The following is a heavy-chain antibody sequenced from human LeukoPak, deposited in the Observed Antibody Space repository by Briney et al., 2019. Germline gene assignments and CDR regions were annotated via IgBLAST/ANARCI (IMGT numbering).Heavy chain of an antibody. CDR1: GGSFSGYY. V-gene: IGHV4-34*01. CDR2: INHSGST. J-gene: IGHJ4*02. D-gene: IGHD3-22*01. CDR3: ARRGGDSTGHQGDFDY. Sequence: SETLSLTCAVNGGSFSGYYWSWIRQPPGKGLEWIGEINHSGSTNYNPSLKSRVTISVDTSKNQFSLKLSSVTAADTAVYYCARRGGDSTGHQGDFDYWGQGTLVTVSS.